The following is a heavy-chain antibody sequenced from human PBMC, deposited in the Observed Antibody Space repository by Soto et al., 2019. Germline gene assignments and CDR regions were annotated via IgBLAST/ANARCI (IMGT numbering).Heavy chain of an antibody. CDR3: ARNAHSGSYFWFDP. V-gene: IGHV6-1*01. J-gene: IGHJ5*02. D-gene: IGHD1-26*01. CDR2: TYYRSKWYN. Sequence: SQTLSLTCAISGDIVSSNSAAWNWIRQSPSRGLEWLGRTYYRSKWYNDYAVSVKSRITINPDTSKNQFSLQLNSVTPEATAVYYCARNAHSGSYFWFDPWGQGTLVTVS. CDR1: GDIVSSNSAA.